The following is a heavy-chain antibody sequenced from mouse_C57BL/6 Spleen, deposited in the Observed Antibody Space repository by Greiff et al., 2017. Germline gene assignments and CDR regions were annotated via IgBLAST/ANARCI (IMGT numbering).Heavy chain of an antibody. CDR1: GYAFSSYW. Sequence: VKLMESGAELVKPGASVKISCKASGYAFSSYWMNWVKQRPGKGLEWIGQIYPGDGDTNYNGKFTGKATLTADKSSSTAYMQLSSLTSEDSAVYFCARASSGYYFDYWGQGTTLTVSS. D-gene: IGHD3-2*02. V-gene: IGHV1-80*01. J-gene: IGHJ2*01. CDR3: ARASSGYYFDY. CDR2: IYPGDGDT.